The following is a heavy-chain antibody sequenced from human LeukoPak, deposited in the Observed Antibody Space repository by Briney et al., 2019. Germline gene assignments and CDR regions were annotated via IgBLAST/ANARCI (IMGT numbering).Heavy chain of an antibody. V-gene: IGHV3-48*03. CDR3: AKDMSGEYYYDKRGSFDY. Sequence: GGSLRLSCTVSGFTFSEYEMTWVRQAPGKGLEWVSTIKSSGSTVHYSDSVKGRFTISRDNAKNSVDLQMNSLRAEDTAVYYCAKDMSGEYYYDKRGSFDYWGQGTLVTVSS. CDR1: GFTFSEYE. CDR2: IKSSGSTV. J-gene: IGHJ4*02. D-gene: IGHD3-22*01.